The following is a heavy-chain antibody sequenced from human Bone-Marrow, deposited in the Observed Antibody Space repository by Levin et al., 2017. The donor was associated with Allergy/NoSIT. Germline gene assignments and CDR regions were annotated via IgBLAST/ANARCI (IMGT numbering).Heavy chain of an antibody. J-gene: IGHJ4*02. CDR1: GYTLSDYF. D-gene: IGHD5-18*01. CDR3: ARSDEVIHLWHFDY. V-gene: IGHV1-2*02. CDR2: FNPNNGGT. Sequence: VASVKVSCKASGYTLSDYFMHWVRQAPGQGLEWMGWFNPNNGGTMYSQKFQGRVTMTRDTSINTDYMEVSSLTSDDTAVYYCARSDEVIHLWHFDYWGQGTLVTVSS.